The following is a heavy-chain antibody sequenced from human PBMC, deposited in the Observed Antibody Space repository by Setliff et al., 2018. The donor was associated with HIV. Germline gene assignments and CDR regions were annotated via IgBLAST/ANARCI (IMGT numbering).Heavy chain of an antibody. CDR3: AREIRAGDYPPYNYYFYMDV. Sequence: GGSLRLSCAASGFTFDDYGMTWVRQAPGKGLEWVSGINWNGGGTGYADSVKGRFTISRDNTKNSLYLQMNSLRAEDTALYYCAREIRAGDYPPYNYYFYMDVWGKGTTVTV. J-gene: IGHJ6*03. CDR1: GFTFDDYG. CDR2: INWNGGGT. V-gene: IGHV3-20*04. D-gene: IGHD4-17*01.